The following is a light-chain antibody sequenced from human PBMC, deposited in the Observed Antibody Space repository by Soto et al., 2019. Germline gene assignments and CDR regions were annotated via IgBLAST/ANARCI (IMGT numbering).Light chain of an antibody. V-gene: IGKV3-11*01. CDR2: DAS. CDR3: QQRSNWPPGYT. CDR1: QSVSSY. J-gene: IGKJ2*01. Sequence: EIVLTQSPATLSLSPGERATLSCRASQSVSSYLAWYQQKPGQAPRLLTYDASNRATGIPARFSGSGSGTDFPLTISSLEPEDFAVYYCQQRSNWPPGYTFGQGTKLEIK.